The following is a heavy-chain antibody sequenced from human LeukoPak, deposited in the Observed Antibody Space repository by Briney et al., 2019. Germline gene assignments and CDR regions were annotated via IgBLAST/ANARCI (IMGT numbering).Heavy chain of an antibody. D-gene: IGHD3-22*01. CDR2: IRYDGSNK. J-gene: IGHJ4*02. CDR3: AKDLSFYYDSSGF. V-gene: IGHV3-30*02. CDR1: GFTFSTYG. Sequence: GGSLRLSCAASGFTFSTYGMHWVRQAPGKGLEWVAFIRYDGSNKYYADSVKGRFTISRDNSKNTLYLQMNSLRAEDTAVYYCAKDLSFYYDSSGFWGQGTLVTVSS.